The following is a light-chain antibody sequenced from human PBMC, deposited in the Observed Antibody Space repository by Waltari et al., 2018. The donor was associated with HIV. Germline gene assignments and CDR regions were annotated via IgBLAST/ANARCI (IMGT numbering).Light chain of an antibody. CDR1: QHIGFN. V-gene: IGKV1-39*01. CDR2: GTS. J-gene: IGKJ2*01. Sequence: DIQMTQSPTSLSASVADKVTINCRASQHIGFNVNWYQYKTGRAPRLLIAGTSNLQSGVPSRFSGSGFGTHFSLTISGPRSDDFAQYFCQQSHGLPYTFGQGTRLEI. CDR3: QQSHGLPYT.